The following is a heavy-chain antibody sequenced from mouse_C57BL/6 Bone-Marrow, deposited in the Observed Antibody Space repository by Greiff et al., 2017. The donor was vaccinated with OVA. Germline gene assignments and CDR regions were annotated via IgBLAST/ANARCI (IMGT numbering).Heavy chain of an antibody. CDR2: IDPSDSYT. CDR3: ARSGNYYCSSFYAMDY. V-gene: IGHV1-69*01. J-gene: IGHJ4*01. D-gene: IGHD1-1*01. Sequence: QVQLQQPGAELVMPGASVKLSCKASGYTFTSYWMHWVKQRPGQGLEWIGEIDPSDSYTNYNQKFKGKSTLTVDKSSSTAYMQLSSLTSEDSAVYYCARSGNYYCSSFYAMDYWGQGTSVTVSS. CDR1: GYTFTSYW.